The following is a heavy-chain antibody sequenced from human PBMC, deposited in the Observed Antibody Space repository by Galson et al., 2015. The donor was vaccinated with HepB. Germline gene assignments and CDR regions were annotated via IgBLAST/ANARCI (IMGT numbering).Heavy chain of an antibody. V-gene: IGHV5-51*01. D-gene: IGHD6-19*01. Sequence: QSGAEVKKPGESLKISCKGSGYSFTSYWIGWERQMPGKGLEWMGIIYPGDSDTRYGPSFQGQVTISADKSISTAYLQWSSLKASDTAMYYCARPGAVAGTGKEDFDYWGQGTLVTVSS. CDR2: IYPGDSDT. CDR3: ARPGAVAGTGKEDFDY. J-gene: IGHJ4*02. CDR1: GYSFTSYW.